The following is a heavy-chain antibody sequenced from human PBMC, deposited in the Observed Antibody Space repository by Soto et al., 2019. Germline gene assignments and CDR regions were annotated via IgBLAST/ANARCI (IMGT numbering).Heavy chain of an antibody. D-gene: IGHD3-22*01. Sequence: PGESLKISCKGSGYSFTSYWIGWVRQMPGKGLEWMGIIYPGDSDTRYSPSFQGQVTISADKSISTAYLQWSSLKASDTAMYYCARRSPPYYYDSSDADYWGQGTLVTVSS. CDR1: GYSFTSYW. CDR3: ARRSPPYYYDSSDADY. J-gene: IGHJ4*02. CDR2: IYPGDSDT. V-gene: IGHV5-51*01.